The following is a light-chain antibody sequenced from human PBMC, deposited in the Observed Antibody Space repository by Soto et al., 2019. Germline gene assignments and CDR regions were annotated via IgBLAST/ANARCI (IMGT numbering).Light chain of an antibody. CDR3: MGGTHWPPLT. J-gene: IGKJ2*01. CDR1: QSLVYSDGNTY. Sequence: DVVMTQSPLSLPVTLGQPASISCRSSQSLVYSDGNTYLNWFQQRPGQSPRRLIYKVSNRDSGVPDRFSGSGSGTDFTLKISRVEAEDVGVYYCMGGTHWPPLTFGQGTKLEIK. CDR2: KVS. V-gene: IGKV2-30*01.